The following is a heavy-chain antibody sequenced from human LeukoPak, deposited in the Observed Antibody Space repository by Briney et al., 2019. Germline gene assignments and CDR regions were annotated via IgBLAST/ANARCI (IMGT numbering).Heavy chain of an antibody. Sequence: SETLSLTCAVYGGSFSGYYWSWIRQPPGKGLEWIGSIYHTGSTYYNPSLKSRVTTSVDTSKNQFSLRLTSMTAADTSVYYCASLIVVAGRPYFDYWGQGTLVTVSS. J-gene: IGHJ4*02. D-gene: IGHD6-19*01. CDR1: GGSFSGYY. CDR3: ASLIVVAGRPYFDY. V-gene: IGHV4-34*01. CDR2: IYHTGST.